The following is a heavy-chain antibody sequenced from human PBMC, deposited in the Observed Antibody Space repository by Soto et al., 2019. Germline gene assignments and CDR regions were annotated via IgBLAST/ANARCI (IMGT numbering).Heavy chain of an antibody. J-gene: IGHJ4*02. CDR3: TRGLYYYDSSGIVGY. Sequence: SETLSLTCAVYGGSFSGYYWSWIRQPPGKGLEWIGEINHSGSTNYNPSLKSRVTISVETSKNQLSMKLSSVTAADTAVYYSTRGLYYYDSSGIVGYWGQGTLFTVSS. D-gene: IGHD3-22*01. CDR1: GGSFSGYY. V-gene: IGHV4-34*01. CDR2: INHSGST.